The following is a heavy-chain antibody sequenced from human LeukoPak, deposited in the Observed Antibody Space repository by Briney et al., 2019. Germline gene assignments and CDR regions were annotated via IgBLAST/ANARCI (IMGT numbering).Heavy chain of an antibody. J-gene: IGHJ5*02. CDR1: GFTFSSYW. CDR3: ARGRVVAATQPANWFDP. Sequence: GGSLRLSCAASGFTFSSYWMSWVRQAPGKGLEWVANIKQDGSEKYYVDSVRGRFTISRDNAKNSLYLQMNSLRAEDTAVYYCARGRVVAATQPANWFDPWGQGTLVTVSS. V-gene: IGHV3-7*04. CDR2: IKQDGSEK. D-gene: IGHD2-15*01.